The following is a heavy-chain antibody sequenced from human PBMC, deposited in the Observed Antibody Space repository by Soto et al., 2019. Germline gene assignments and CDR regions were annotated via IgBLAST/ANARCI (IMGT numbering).Heavy chain of an antibody. CDR1: GGTFSSYA. V-gene: IGHV1-69*13. D-gene: IGHD2-15*01. CDR2: IIPIFGTA. Sequence: SVKVSCKASGGTFSSYAISWVRQAPGQGLEWMGGIIPIFGTANYAQKFQGRVTITADESTSTAYMELSSLRSEDTAVYYCARGGYCSGGSCYPTDAFDIWGQGTMVTVSS. J-gene: IGHJ3*02. CDR3: ARGGYCSGGSCYPTDAFDI.